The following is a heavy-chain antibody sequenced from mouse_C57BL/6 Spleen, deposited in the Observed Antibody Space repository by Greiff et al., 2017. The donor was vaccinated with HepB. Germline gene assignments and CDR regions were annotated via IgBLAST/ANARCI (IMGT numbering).Heavy chain of an antibody. Sequence: VKLVESGPGLVQPSQSLSITCTVSGFSLTSYGVHWVRQSPGKGLEWLGVIWSGGSTDYNAAFISRLSISKDNSKSQVFFKMNSLQADDTAIYYCAIYYGSREDYAMDYWGQGTSVTVSS. CDR2: IWSGGST. D-gene: IGHD1-1*01. CDR3: AIYYGSREDYAMDY. V-gene: IGHV2-2*01. CDR1: GFSLTSYG. J-gene: IGHJ4*01.